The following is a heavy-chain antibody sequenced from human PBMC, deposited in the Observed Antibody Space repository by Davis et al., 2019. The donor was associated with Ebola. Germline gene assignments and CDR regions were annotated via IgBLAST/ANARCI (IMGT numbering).Heavy chain of an antibody. D-gene: IGHD2-15*01. J-gene: IGHJ4*02. CDR3: ARDRVGVGLLGY. Sequence: ASSVKVSCKASGYTFTSYGISWVRQAPGQGLEWMGGIIPIFGTANYAQKFQGRVTITADESTSTAYMELSSLRSEDTAVYYCARDRVGVGLLGYWGQGTLVTVSS. CDR1: GYTFTSYG. CDR2: IIPIFGTA. V-gene: IGHV1-69*13.